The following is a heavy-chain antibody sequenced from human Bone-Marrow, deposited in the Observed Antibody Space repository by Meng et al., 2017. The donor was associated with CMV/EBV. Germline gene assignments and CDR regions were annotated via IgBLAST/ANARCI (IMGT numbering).Heavy chain of an antibody. J-gene: IGHJ4*02. CDR1: GGSFSGYY. CDR3: ARGIVRGYSYGEPFDY. V-gene: IGHV4-34*01. Sequence: SETLSLTCAVYGGSFSGYYWSWIRQPPGKGLEWIGEINHSGSTNYNPSLKSRVTISVDTSKNQFSLKLSSVTAADTAVYYCARGIVRGYSYGEPFDYWGQGTRVTVSS. CDR2: INHSGST. D-gene: IGHD5-18*01.